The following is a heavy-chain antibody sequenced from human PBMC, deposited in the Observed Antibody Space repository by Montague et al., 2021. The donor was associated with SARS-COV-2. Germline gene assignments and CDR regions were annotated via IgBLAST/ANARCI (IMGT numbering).Heavy chain of an antibody. V-gene: IGHV4-39*07. CDR3: ARVGRQQLVRLSGMDV. J-gene: IGHJ6*02. Sequence: SETLSLTCTVSGDSVSSTTYYWAWIRQPPGKGLEYIGTIYYSGSXYYXPSLKSRVAMSVDTSKNQFSLKLDSVTAADTAVYYCARVGRQQLVRLSGMDVWGQGTTVTVSS. D-gene: IGHD6-13*01. CDR1: GDSVSSTTYY. CDR2: IYYSGSX.